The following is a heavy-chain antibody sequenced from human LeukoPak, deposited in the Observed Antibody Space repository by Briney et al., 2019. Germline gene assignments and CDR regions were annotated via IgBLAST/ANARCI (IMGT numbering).Heavy chain of an antibody. V-gene: IGHV3-48*03. D-gene: IGHD2-15*01. CDR2: ISSGGSIF. Sequence: GGSLRLSCAAPGFTFSSYEINWVRQAPGKGLEWISYISSGGSIFYNADSVMGRFTISRDNAKNSLYLQMNSLRAEDTAVYYCAREEAYCSGTSCFRFFDYWGQGTLVSVSS. CDR3: AREEAYCSGTSCFRFFDY. CDR1: GFTFSSYE. J-gene: IGHJ4*02.